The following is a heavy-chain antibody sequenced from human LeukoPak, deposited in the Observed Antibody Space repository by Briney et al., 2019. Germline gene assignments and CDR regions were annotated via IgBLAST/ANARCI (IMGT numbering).Heavy chain of an antibody. CDR3: ARELEYCSSTSCHKAFDI. CDR2: IYYSGST. CDR1: GGSISSGDYY. V-gene: IGHV4-30-4*01. D-gene: IGHD2-2*01. J-gene: IGHJ3*02. Sequence: SETLSLTCTVSGGSISSGDYYWSWIRQPPGKGLEWIGYIYYSGSTYYNPSLKSRVTISVDTSKNQFSLKLSSVTAADTAVYYCARELEYCSSTSCHKAFDIWGQGTMVTVSS.